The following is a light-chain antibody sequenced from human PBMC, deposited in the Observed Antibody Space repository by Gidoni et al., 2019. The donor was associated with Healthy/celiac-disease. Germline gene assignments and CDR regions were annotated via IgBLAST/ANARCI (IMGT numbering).Light chain of an antibody. J-gene: IGKJ3*01. CDR3: MQALQTPFT. CDR2: LGS. Sequence: DIAMTQSPLSLPVTPGAPASISCRSSQSLLHSNGYNYLDWYLQKPGQSPQLLIYLGSNRASGVPDRFSGSGSGTDFTLKISRVEAEDVGVYYCMQALQTPFTFXPXTKVDIK. V-gene: IGKV2-28*01. CDR1: QSLLHSNGYNY.